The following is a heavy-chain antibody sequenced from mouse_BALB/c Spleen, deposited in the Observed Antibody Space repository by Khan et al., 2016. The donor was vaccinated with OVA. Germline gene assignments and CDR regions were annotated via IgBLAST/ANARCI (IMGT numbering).Heavy chain of an antibody. CDR3: ARWNYSYDGYFAY. Sequence: EVQLQESGPSLVKPSQTLSLTCSVTGDSITSGYWNWIRKFTGNKFEYMGYISYSGSTYYNQSLKSRISITRDTSKNQYYLQLNYVNSQYTATYYCARWNYSYDGYFAYWVHGTTLTVSS. V-gene: IGHV3-8*02. D-gene: IGHD2-12*01. CDR1: GDSITSGY. J-gene: IGHJ2*01. CDR2: ISYSGST.